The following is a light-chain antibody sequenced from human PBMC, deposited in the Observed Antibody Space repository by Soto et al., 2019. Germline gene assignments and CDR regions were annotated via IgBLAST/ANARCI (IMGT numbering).Light chain of an antibody. CDR3: QQYGSSPRT. J-gene: IGKJ5*01. CDR1: QSVSSSY. Sequence: EIGVTQSPCTLSLSPGERATLSCRASQSVSSSYLAWYQQKPGQAPRLLIYGPSSRATGIPDRFSGSGSGTDVTLTISRMEPEDFAVYYCQQYGSSPRTFGQGTRLEIK. V-gene: IGKV3-20*01. CDR2: GPS.